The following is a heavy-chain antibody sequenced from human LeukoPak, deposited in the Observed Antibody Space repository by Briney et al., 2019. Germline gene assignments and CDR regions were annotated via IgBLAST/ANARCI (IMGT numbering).Heavy chain of an antibody. Sequence: PSETLSLTCAVSGGSISSGGYSWSWIRQPPGKGLEWIGYIYHSGSTYYNPSLKSRVTISVDRSKNQFSLKLSSVTAADTAVYYCARGPEGGSGIPSFDPWGQGTLVTVSS. D-gene: IGHD3-10*01. J-gene: IGHJ5*02. V-gene: IGHV4-30-2*01. CDR3: ARGPEGGSGIPSFDP. CDR1: GGSISSGGYS. CDR2: IYHSGST.